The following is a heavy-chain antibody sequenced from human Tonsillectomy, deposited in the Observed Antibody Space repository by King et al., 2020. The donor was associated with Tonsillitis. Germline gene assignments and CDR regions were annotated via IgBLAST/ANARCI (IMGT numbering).Heavy chain of an antibody. CDR2: IWYDGSNK. D-gene: IGHD2-15*01. V-gene: IGHV3-33*08. Sequence: VQLVESGGGVVQPGRSLRLSCAASGFTFSSYGMHWVRQAPGKGLEWVAVIWYDGSNKYYADSVKGRFTISRDNSKNTLYLQMNSLRAEDTAVYYCARRGGGYCSGGSCYDYYYYYMDVWGKGTTVTVSS. CDR3: ARRGGGYCSGGSCYDYYYYYMDV. CDR1: GFTFSSYG. J-gene: IGHJ6*03.